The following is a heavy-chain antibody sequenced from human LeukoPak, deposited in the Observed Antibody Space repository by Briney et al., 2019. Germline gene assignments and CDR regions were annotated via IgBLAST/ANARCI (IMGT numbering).Heavy chain of an antibody. J-gene: IGHJ6*03. D-gene: IGHD2/OR15-2a*01. CDR3: ARRVYDYYYYMDV. Sequence: SETLSLTCTVSGASVTNGLDYTSWIRQTPGEGLEWIGYIDYRGNTKYNPSLQSRVFIFVDTSESQFSLRLSSVTAADTAVYYCARRVYDYYYYMDVWGSGTTVTVSS. V-gene: IGHV4-61*01. CDR2: IDYRGNT. CDR1: GASVTNGLDY.